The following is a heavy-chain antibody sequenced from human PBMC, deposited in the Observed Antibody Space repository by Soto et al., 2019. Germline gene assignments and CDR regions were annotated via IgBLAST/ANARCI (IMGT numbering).Heavy chain of an antibody. D-gene: IGHD5-12*01. CDR1: GFTFSSYA. J-gene: IGHJ3*02. CDR2: ISGSGGST. V-gene: IGHV3-23*01. CDR3: AKRVEMATILGAFDI. Sequence: PGGSLRLSCAASGFTFSSYAMSWVRQAPGKGLEWVSAISGSGGSTYYADSVKGRFTISRDNSKNTLYPQMNSLRAEDTAVYYCAKRVEMATILGAFDIWGQGTMVTVSS.